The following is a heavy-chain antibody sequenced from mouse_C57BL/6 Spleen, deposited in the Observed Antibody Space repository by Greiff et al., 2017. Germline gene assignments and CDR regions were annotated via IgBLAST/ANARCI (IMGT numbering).Heavy chain of an antibody. V-gene: IGHV1-64*01. CDR2: IHPNSGST. CDR1: GYTFTSYW. D-gene: IGHD2-5*01. CDR3: ARVSKGAFDY. Sequence: VQLQQSGAELVKPGASVKLSCKASGYTFTSYWMHWVKQRPGQGLEWIGMIHPNSGSTNYNEKFKSKATLTVDKSSSTAYMQLSSLTSEDSAVYYCARVSKGAFDYWGQGTTLTVSS. J-gene: IGHJ2*01.